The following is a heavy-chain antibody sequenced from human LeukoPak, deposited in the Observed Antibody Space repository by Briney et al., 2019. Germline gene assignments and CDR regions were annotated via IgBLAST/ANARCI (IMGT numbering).Heavy chain of an antibody. V-gene: IGHV4-4*07. CDR3: VREEPKRGLGFYWYFDL. CDR1: GGSISSYY. J-gene: IGHJ2*01. D-gene: IGHD3/OR15-3a*01. Sequence: PSETLSLTCTVSGGSISSYYWSWIRQPAGKGLEWIGRIYTSGSTNYNPSLKSRVTMSVDTSKNQFSLKLSSVTAADTAVYYCVREEPKRGLGFYWYFDLWGRGTLVTVSS. CDR2: IYTSGST.